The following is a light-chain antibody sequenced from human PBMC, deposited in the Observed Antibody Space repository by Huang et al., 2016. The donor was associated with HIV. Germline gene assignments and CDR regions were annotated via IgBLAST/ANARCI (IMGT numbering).Light chain of an antibody. J-gene: IGKJ2*01. CDR1: QSVGSRY. CDR3: QQYGTSPYT. Sequence: EIVLKQSPGTLSLSPGERATPSCRASQSVGSRYLAWYQQKPCQAPRLLISGASRGAAGIPDRFSGGGSGTDFTLTINRLEPEDSAVYYCQQYGTSPYTFGQGTKLEIK. V-gene: IGKV3-20*01. CDR2: GAS.